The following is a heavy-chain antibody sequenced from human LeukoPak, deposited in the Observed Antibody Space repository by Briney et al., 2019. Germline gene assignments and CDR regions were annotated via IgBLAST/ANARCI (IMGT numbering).Heavy chain of an antibody. D-gene: IGHD3-22*01. J-gene: IGHJ4*02. V-gene: IGHV4-59*12. Sequence: SETLSLTCTVSGGSISSYYWSWIRQPPGKGLEWIGYIHYSGSTNYNPSLKSRVTISVDTSKNQFSLKLSSVTAADTAVYYCVLDYYDSSGYRFDYWGQGTLVTVSS. CDR1: GGSISSYY. CDR3: VLDYYDSSGYRFDY. CDR2: IHYSGST.